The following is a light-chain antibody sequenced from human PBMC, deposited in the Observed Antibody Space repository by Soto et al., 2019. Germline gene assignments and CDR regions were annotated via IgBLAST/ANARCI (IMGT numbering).Light chain of an antibody. V-gene: IGLV2-14*01. J-gene: IGLJ3*02. CDR2: DVS. CDR3: SSYTSSSTNWV. Sequence: QSALTQPASVSGSPGQSITISCTGTSSDVGGYNYVSWYQQHPGKAPKLMIYDVSNRPSGVSNRFSGSKSGNTASLTISGLQAEDEADYYCSSYTSSSTNWVFGGGTNLTVL. CDR1: SSDVGGYNY.